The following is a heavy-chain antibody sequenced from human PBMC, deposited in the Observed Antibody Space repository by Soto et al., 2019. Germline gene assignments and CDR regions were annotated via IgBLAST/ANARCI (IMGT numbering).Heavy chain of an antibody. CDR2: ISYSGST. D-gene: IGHD2-8*01. CDR3: ARKVSSKMLFDY. V-gene: IGHV4-61*01. J-gene: IGHJ4*02. Sequence: QVQLQESGPGLVKPSETLSLTCTVSGGSVSSGSYYWSWNRQPPRKGLEWIGHISYSGSTNYNPSLKSRVTISVDTSRNQFSLKLSSVTSEDTAVYYCARKVSSKMLFDYWGQGTLVTVSS. CDR1: GGSVSSGSYY.